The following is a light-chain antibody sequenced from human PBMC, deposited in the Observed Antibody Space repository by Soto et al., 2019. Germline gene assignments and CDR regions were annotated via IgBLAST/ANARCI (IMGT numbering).Light chain of an antibody. CDR3: HKYNSALLT. Sequence: IQMNQSPSSLSASVGDRVTITCRASQGIYNYLAWYQQKPGKAPKLLIYAASALEAGVPSRFSGSRSGTDFTLTISRLQPEDVATYYCHKYNSALLTFGHGTRLELK. V-gene: IGKV1-27*01. CDR2: AAS. CDR1: QGIYNY. J-gene: IGKJ5*01.